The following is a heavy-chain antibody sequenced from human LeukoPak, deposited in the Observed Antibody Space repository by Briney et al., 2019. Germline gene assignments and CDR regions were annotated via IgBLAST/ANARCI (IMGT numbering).Heavy chain of an antibody. Sequence: GGSLRLSCAASGFTFSSYSMSWVRQDPGKGLEWVSSISSSRSYIYYADSVKGRFTISRDNAKNSLYLQMNSLRAEDTAVYYCAREARLHGMYVWGQGTTVTVSS. J-gene: IGHJ6*01. V-gene: IGHV3-21*01. CDR2: ISSSRSYI. D-gene: IGHD2-15*01. CDR3: AREARLHGMYV. CDR1: GFTFSSYS.